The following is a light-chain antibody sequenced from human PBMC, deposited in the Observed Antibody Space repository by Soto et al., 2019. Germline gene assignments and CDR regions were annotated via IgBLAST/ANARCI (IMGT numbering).Light chain of an antibody. CDR1: SSDVGGYNY. J-gene: IGLJ3*02. CDR2: EVS. Sequence: QSALTQPPSASGSPGQSVTISCTGTSSDVGGYNYVSWYQQHPGKAPKLMIYEVSKRPSGVPDRFSGSKSGNTASLTVSGLQAEDEAAYYCATWHAGLNGWVFGGGTKLTVL. V-gene: IGLV2-8*01. CDR3: ATWHAGLNGWV.